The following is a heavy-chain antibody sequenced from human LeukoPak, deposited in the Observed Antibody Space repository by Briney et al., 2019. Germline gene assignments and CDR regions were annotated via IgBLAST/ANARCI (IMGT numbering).Heavy chain of an antibody. D-gene: IGHD6-13*01. CDR3: AREVQQLDRGDAFDI. CDR1: GFTFSDYY. Sequence: PGGSLRLSCAASGFTFSDYYMSWIRQAPGKGLEWVSYISSSGSTIYYADSVKGRFTISRNNAKNSLYLQMNSLRAEDTAVYYCAREVQQLDRGDAFDIWGQGTMVTVSS. CDR2: ISSSGSTI. V-gene: IGHV3-11*04. J-gene: IGHJ3*02.